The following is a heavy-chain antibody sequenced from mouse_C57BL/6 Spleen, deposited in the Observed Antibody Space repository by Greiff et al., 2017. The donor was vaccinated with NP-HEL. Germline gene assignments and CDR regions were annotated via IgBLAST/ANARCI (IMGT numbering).Heavy chain of an antibody. V-gene: IGHV1-9*01. CDR1: GYTFTGYW. J-gene: IGHJ1*03. CDR3: ARDYGSSSRRYFEV. D-gene: IGHD1-1*01. CDR2: ILPGSGST. Sequence: QVQLQQPGAELVKPGASVKMSCKASGYTFTGYWIEWVKQRPGHGLEWIGEILPGSGSTNYNEKFKAKATFTADTSSNTAYMQLSSLTTEDSAIYYCARDYGSSSRRYFEVWGTGTTVTVSS.